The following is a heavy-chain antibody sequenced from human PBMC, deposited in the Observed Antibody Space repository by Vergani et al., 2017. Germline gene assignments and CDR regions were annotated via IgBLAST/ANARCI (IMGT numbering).Heavy chain of an antibody. V-gene: IGHV4-59*01. CDR3: ARDSDCSGGSCYDY. Sequence: QVQLQESGPGLVKPSETLSLTCTVSGGSISSYYWSWIRQPPGKGLEWIGYIYYSGSTNYNPSLKSRVTISVDTSKNQFSLKLSSVTAADTAVYYCARDSDCSGGSCYDYWGQGTLVTVSS. CDR2: IYYSGST. J-gene: IGHJ4*02. D-gene: IGHD2-15*01. CDR1: GGSISSYY.